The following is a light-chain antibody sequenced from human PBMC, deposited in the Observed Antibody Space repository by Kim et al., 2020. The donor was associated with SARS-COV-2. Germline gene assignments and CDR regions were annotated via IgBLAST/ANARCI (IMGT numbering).Light chain of an antibody. CDR1: NSDVGGYDY. Sequence: QSALTQPRSVSGSPGQSVTISCTGTNSDVGGYDYVSWYQQHPGKAPKLMIYDVTKRPSGVPDRFSGSKSGNTASLTISGLQTEDEADYYCCSYAGSDTFWVFGGGTQLTVL. CDR3: CSYAGSDTFWV. V-gene: IGLV2-11*01. J-gene: IGLJ3*02. CDR2: DVT.